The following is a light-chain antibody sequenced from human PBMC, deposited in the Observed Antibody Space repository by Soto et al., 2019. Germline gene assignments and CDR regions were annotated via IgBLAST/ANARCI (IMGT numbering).Light chain of an antibody. J-gene: IGKJ5*01. CDR2: RAS. V-gene: IGKV3D-20*02. CDR1: QSVSYNY. CDR3: QQRTRWPMT. Sequence: EIVLTQSPGTLSLSPGERATLSCRASQSVSYNYLAWYQQKPGQVPKVLIYRASSRATGIPDRFSGSGSGADFTLTISSLEPEDFAVYYCQQRTRWPMTFGQGTRLEI.